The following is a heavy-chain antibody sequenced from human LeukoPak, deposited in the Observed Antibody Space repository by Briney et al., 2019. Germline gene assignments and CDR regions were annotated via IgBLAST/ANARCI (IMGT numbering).Heavy chain of an antibody. Sequence: GGSLRLSCAPSGFTLSSFAMSWVRQAPGKGLEWVSAISGSGGSTYYADSVKGRFTISRDNSKNALYLQMNSLRAEDTAVYYCAKVPLLWFGELLPEVNWFDPWGQGTLVTVSS. D-gene: IGHD3-10*01. J-gene: IGHJ5*02. CDR3: AKVPLLWFGELLPEVNWFDP. CDR2: ISGSGGST. CDR1: GFTLSSFA. V-gene: IGHV3-23*01.